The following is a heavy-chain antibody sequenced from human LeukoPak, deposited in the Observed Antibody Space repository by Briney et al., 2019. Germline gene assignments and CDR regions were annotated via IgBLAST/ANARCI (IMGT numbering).Heavy chain of an antibody. J-gene: IGHJ4*02. CDR2: INPSGGST. Sequence: ASVKVSCKASGYTFTSYYMHWVRQAPGQGLEWMGIINPSGGSTSYAQKFQGRVTITADESTSTAYMELSSLRSEDTAVYYCARGGIAAAGSFDYWGQGTLVTVSS. V-gene: IGHV1-46*01. D-gene: IGHD6-13*01. CDR3: ARGGIAAAGSFDY. CDR1: GYTFTSYY.